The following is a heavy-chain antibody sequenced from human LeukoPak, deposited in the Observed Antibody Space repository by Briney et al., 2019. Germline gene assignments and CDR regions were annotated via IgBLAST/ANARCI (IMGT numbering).Heavy chain of an antibody. CDR1: GFIFSRDS. CDR3: AKDYYYDSSAGDAFDI. J-gene: IGHJ3*02. CDR2: INGGGSPI. D-gene: IGHD3-22*01. V-gene: IGHV3-48*01. Sequence: GGSLRLSCAASGFIFSRDSMNWVRQAPGKGLEWVAYINGGGSPIYYADSVRGRFTISRDNAKNSLYLQMNSLRAEDTAVYYCAKDYYYDSSAGDAFDIWGQGTTVTVSS.